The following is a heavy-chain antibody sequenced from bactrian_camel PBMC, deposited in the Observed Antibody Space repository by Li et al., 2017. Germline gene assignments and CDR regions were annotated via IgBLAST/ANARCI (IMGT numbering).Heavy chain of an antibody. CDR2: IYTGAGGT. V-gene: IGHV3S54*01. J-gene: IGHJ4*01. CDR3: AVNTAVVLTAPEYNY. Sequence: HVQLVESGGGSVQAGGSLRLSCVVSVYTYAMGWFRQAPGKEREGVATIYTGAGGTYYADSVKGRFTSSRDNAKNTVHLQLNSLNIEDMAMYFCAVNTAVVLTAPEYNYWGQGTQVTVS. D-gene: IGHD3*01. CDR1: VYTYA.